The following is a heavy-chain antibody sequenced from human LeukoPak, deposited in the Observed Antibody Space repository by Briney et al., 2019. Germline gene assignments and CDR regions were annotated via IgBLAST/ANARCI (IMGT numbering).Heavy chain of an antibody. CDR3: ASYGSGWYSDYYYYMDV. CDR1: VGSISSGSYY. V-gene: IGHV4-61*02. J-gene: IGHJ6*03. Sequence: SETLSLTCTVSVGSISSGSYYWSWIRQPAGKGLEWIGRIYTSGSTNYNPSLKSRVTISVDTSKNQFSLKLSSVTAADTAVYYCASYGSGWYSDYYYYMDVWGKGTTVTVSS. CDR2: IYTSGST. D-gene: IGHD6-19*01.